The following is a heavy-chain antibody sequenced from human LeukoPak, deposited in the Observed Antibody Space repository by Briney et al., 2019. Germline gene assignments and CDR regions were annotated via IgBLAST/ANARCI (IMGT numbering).Heavy chain of an antibody. V-gene: IGHV3-30-3*01. J-gene: IGHJ4*02. D-gene: IGHD6-13*01. CDR2: ISYDGSNK. CDR3: ARESPPGYSIPGY. CDR1: GFTFSSYA. Sequence: PGRSLRLSCAASGFTFSSYAMHWVRQAPGKGLEWVAVISYDGSNKYYADSVKGRFTISRDNSKNTLYLQMNSLRAEDTAVYYCARESPPGYSIPGYWGQGTLVTVSS.